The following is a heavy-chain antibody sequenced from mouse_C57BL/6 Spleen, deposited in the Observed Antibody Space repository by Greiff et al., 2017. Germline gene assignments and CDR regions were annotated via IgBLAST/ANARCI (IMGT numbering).Heavy chain of an antibody. D-gene: IGHD1-1*01. Sequence: VQLQQPGAELVKPGASVKLSCKASGYTFTSYWMQWVKQRPGQGLEWIGEIDPSDSYTNYNQKFKGKATLTVDTSSSTAYMQLSSLTSEDSAVYYCARAPSTTVVADWYFDVWGTGTTVTVSS. CDR3: ARAPSTTVVADWYFDV. CDR1: GYTFTSYW. J-gene: IGHJ1*03. CDR2: IDPSDSYT. V-gene: IGHV1-50*01.